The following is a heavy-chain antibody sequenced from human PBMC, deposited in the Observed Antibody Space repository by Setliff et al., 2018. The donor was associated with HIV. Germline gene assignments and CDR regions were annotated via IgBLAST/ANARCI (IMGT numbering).Heavy chain of an antibody. J-gene: IGHJ4*02. CDR1: GDSISSYY. V-gene: IGHV4-59*12. CDR2: IYHTGIT. CDR3: ARGIAAAEGYFDY. D-gene: IGHD6-13*01. Sequence: TLSLTCTVSGDSISSYYWSWIRQPPGKGLEWIGYIYHTGITKYNPSLKSRATTSVDTSKNQFSLKLNTVTAADTAVYYCARGIAAAEGYFDYWGQGTLVTVSS.